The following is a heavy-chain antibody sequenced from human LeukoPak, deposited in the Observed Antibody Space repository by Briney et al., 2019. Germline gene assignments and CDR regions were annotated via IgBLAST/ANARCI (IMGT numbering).Heavy chain of an antibody. D-gene: IGHD3-3*01. J-gene: IGHJ3*02. CDR2: ISSSGSTI. V-gene: IGHV3-11*04. CDR1: GFTFSDYY. CDR3: ARDLRYYDFWSGYYRSRDAFDI. Sequence: GGSLRLSCAASGFTFSDYYMSWIRQAPGKGLEWVSYISSSGSTIYYADSVKGRFTISRDNAKNSLYLQMNSLRAGDTAVYYCARDLRYYDFWSGYYRSRDAFDIWGQGTMVTVSS.